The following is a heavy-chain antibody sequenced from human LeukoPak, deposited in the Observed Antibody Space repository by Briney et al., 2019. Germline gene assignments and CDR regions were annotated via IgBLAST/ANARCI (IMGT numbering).Heavy chain of an antibody. CDR3: ARQLYGDYDSNFDY. Sequence: SETLSLTCTVSGGSISSSSYYWGWIRQPPGKGLEWIGSIYYSGSTYYNPSLKSRVTISVDTSKNQFSLKLSSVTAADTAVYYCARQLYGDYDSNFDYWGQGTLVTVSS. J-gene: IGHJ4*02. D-gene: IGHD4-17*01. V-gene: IGHV4-39*01. CDR2: IYYSGST. CDR1: GGSISSSSYY.